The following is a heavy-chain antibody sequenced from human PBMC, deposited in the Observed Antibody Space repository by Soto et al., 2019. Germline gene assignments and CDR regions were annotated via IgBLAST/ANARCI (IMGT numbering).Heavy chain of an antibody. V-gene: IGHV3-74*01. CDR2: VDADGSGT. D-gene: IGHD1-1*01. Sequence: PGGSLRLSCAASGFSFSSYGMHWVRQAPGTGLVWVSRVDADGSGTTYAGSVKGRFSISRDNAKNTVSLQMNNLRAEDTAVYYCAGASGWKFDYRGLGVLVTVS. CDR3: AGASGWKFDY. J-gene: IGHJ4*02. CDR1: GFSFSSYG.